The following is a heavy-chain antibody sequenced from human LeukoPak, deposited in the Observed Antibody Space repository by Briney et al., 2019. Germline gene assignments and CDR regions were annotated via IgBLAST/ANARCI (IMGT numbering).Heavy chain of an antibody. D-gene: IGHD3-22*01. J-gene: IGHJ3*02. CDR2: ITSSSSYI. V-gene: IGHV3-21*01. CDR3: ASGHYYDSSGYLDAFDI. Sequence: GGSLRFSSAASGFTFSSYSMNWVRQAPGKGLEWVSSITSSSSYIYYADSVKGRFTISRDNAKNSLYLQMNSLRAEDTAVYYCASGHYYDSSGYLDAFDIWGQGTVVTVSS. CDR1: GFTFSSYS.